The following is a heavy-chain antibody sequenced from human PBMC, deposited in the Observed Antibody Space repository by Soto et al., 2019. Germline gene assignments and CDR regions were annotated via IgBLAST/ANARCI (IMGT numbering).Heavy chain of an antibody. CDR3: ARDPMGRYYGSGSYYFDY. CDR2: ISYDGSNK. Sequence: QVQLVESGGGVVQPGRSLRLSCAASGFTFSSYAMHWVHQAPGKGLEWVAVISYDGSNKYYADSVKGRFTISRDNSKKALYLQMNSLRAEDTAVYYCARDPMGRYYGSGSYYFDYWGQGTLVTVSS. CDR1: GFTFSSYA. J-gene: IGHJ4*02. D-gene: IGHD3-10*01. V-gene: IGHV3-30-3*01.